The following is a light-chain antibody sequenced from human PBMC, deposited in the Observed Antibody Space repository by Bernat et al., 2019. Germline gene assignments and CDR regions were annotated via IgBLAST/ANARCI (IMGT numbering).Light chain of an antibody. CDR2: GKN. Sequence: SSELTQDPAVSVALGQTVRITCQGDSLRSYYASWYQQKPGQAPVLVIDGKNNRPSGIPDRFSGSSSGNTASLTITGAQAEDEADYYCNSRDSSGKHYVFGTGTKVTVL. V-gene: IGLV3-19*01. CDR3: NSRDSSGKHYV. J-gene: IGLJ1*01. CDR1: SLRSYY.